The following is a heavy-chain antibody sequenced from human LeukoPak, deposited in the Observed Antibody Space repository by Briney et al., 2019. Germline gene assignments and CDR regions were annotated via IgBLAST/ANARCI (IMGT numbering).Heavy chain of an antibody. Sequence: SETLSLTCTVSGGSISLYYWSWIRQPAGKGLEWIGRIYSSGSTNYNPCLKSRVTMSVDTSKNQFSLKLSSVTAAGADVYDCAREDYDCSGYEYWGQGTLVTVSS. CDR3: AREDYDCSGYEY. CDR2: IYSSGST. V-gene: IGHV4-4*07. CDR1: GGSISLYY. J-gene: IGHJ4*02. D-gene: IGHD3-22*01.